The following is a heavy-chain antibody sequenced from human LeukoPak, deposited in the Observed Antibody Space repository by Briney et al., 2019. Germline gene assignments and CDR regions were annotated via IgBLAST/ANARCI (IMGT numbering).Heavy chain of an antibody. J-gene: IGHJ4*02. CDR1: GFTFSSYW. V-gene: IGHV3-7*01. CDR3: AKGKGGSYNLAMYY. D-gene: IGHD1-26*01. CDR2: IKQDGSEK. Sequence: GGSLRLSCAASGFTFSSYWMSWVRQAPGKGLEWVANIKQDGSEKYYVDSVKGRFTISRDNSKNTLYLQMNSLRAEDTAVYYCAKGKGGSYNLAMYYWGQGTLVTVSS.